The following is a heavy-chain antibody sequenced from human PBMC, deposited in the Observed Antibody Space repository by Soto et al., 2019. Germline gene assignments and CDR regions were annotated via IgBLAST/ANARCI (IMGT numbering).Heavy chain of an antibody. Sequence: SVKVSCKASGGTFSSYAISWVRQAPGQGLEWMGGIIPIFGTANYAQKFQGRVTITADESTSTAYMELSSLRSEDTAVYYCARAGYYDSSQVLYYFDYWGQGTLVTVSS. CDR3: ARAGYYDSSQVLYYFDY. CDR1: GGTFSSYA. CDR2: IIPIFGTA. D-gene: IGHD3-22*01. V-gene: IGHV1-69*13. J-gene: IGHJ4*02.